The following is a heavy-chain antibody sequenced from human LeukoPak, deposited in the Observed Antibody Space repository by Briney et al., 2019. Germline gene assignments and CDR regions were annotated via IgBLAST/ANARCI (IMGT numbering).Heavy chain of an antibody. Sequence: GGSLRLSCAASGFTVHNYMNWVRQAPGRGLEWISVIYSDDTTYYADSVKGRFTISRDNARNSLYLQMNSLRAEDTALYYCARGGGDIAIDYWGQGTLVAVSS. CDR2: IYSDDTT. CDR3: ARGGGDIAIDY. J-gene: IGHJ4*02. D-gene: IGHD2-21*02. V-gene: IGHV3-66*01. CDR1: GFTVHNY.